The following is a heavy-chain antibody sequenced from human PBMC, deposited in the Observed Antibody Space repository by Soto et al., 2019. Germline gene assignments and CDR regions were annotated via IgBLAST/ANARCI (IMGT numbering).Heavy chain of an antibody. CDR3: TTGLSNGYYNFDY. J-gene: IGHJ4*02. CDR1: GVTFNNAL. D-gene: IGHD3-22*01. V-gene: IGHV3-15*01. CDR2: IKGEADGGTT. Sequence: PGGSLRLTCAASGVTFNNALIGWVRQAPGKGLEWVGRIKGEADGGTTDYAAPVKGRITISRDHSKDTLYLQMNSLKTEDTAVYYCTTGLSNGYYNFDYWGQGT.